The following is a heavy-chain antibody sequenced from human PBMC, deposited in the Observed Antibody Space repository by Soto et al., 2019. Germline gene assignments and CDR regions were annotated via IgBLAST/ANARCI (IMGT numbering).Heavy chain of an antibody. V-gene: IGHV1-2*02. D-gene: IGHD4-17*01. Sequence: GASVKVSCKASGYTFTGYFMHWVRQAPGQGLEWMGWINPNSGGTNYAQKFQGRVTMTRDTSISTAYMELSRLRSDDTAVYYCARDYGDYDNWFDPWGQGTLVTVS. CDR1: GYTFTGYF. J-gene: IGHJ5*02. CDR2: INPNSGGT. CDR3: ARDYGDYDNWFDP.